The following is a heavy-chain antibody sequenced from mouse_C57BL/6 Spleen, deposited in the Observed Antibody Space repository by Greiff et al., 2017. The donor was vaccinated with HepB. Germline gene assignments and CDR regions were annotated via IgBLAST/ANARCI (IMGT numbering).Heavy chain of an antibody. D-gene: IGHD2-1*01. Sequence: VQRVESGPGLVQPSQSLSITCTVSGFSLTSYGVHWVRQSPGKGLEWLGVIWRGGSTDYNAAFMSRLSITKDNSKSQVFFKMNSLQADDTAIYYCAKQGYYGYYFDYWGQGTTLTVSS. CDR2: IWRGGST. CDR3: AKQGYYGYYFDY. V-gene: IGHV2-5*01. CDR1: GFSLTSYG. J-gene: IGHJ2*01.